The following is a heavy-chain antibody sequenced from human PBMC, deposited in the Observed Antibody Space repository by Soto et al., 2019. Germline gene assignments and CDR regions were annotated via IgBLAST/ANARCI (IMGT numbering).Heavy chain of an antibody. D-gene: IGHD3-16*02. CDR2: IKSKTDGGTT. CDR1: GFTFSNAW. CDR3: TSYIWGSYRRGFDY. Sequence: GGSLRLSCAASGFTFSNAWMSWXXXXXXXGLEWVGRIKSKTDGGTTDYAAPVKGRFTISRDDSKNTLYLQMNSLKTEDTAVYYCTSYIWGSYRRGFDYWGQGTLVTVSS. V-gene: IGHV3-15*01. J-gene: IGHJ4*02.